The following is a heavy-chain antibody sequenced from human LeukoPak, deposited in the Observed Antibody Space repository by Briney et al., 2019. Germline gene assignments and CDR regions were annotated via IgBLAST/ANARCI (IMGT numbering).Heavy chain of an antibody. CDR2: INEDGSEK. CDR3: GRGGNGIDI. J-gene: IGHJ3*02. Sequence: GGSLRLSCAAAGFIFRNYWMGWVRQAPGKGLEWVANINEDGSEKYYVDSVKGRFIISRDNAKNTLYLQMNSLRAEDTAVYFCGRGGNGIDIWGQGTTVIVSS. D-gene: IGHD2-8*01. CDR1: GFIFRNYW. V-gene: IGHV3-7*01.